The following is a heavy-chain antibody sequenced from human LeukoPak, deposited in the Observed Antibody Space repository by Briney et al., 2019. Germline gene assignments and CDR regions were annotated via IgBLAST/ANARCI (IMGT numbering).Heavy chain of an antibody. V-gene: IGHV3-23*01. J-gene: IGHJ5*02. CDR1: GFTFSSYA. CDR2: ISGSGGST. D-gene: IGHD1-14*01. CDR3: AKEDRRVRSGFDP. Sequence: GGSLRLSCAASGFTFSSYAMSGVRQATGGGLEWVSAISGSGGSTYYADSVKGRFTISRDNSKNTLYLQMNSLRAEDTAVYYCAKEDRRVRSGFDPWGQGTLVTVSS.